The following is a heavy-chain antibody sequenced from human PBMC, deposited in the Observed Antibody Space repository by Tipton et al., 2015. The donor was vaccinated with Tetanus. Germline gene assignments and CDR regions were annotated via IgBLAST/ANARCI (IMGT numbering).Heavy chain of an antibody. J-gene: IGHJ5*01. CDR1: GFTVSSNF. V-gene: IGHV3-53*05. CDR3: AASILLSRTDHLDS. Sequence: SLRLSCAASGFTVSSNFMTWVRQAPGEGLEWVSIIYSGGTTYYAASVKGRFTISRDNSKNNVYLHMNSLGSEDAAVYYCAASILLSRTDHLDSWGQGPLFSVSS. CDR2: IYSGGTT. D-gene: IGHD3-9*01.